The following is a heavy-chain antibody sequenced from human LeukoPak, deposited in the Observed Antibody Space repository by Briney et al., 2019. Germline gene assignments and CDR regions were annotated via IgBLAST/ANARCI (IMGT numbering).Heavy chain of an antibody. CDR2: FDPEDGET. V-gene: IGHV1-24*01. CDR1: GYTLTELS. Sequence: GASVKVSCKVSGYTLTELSMHWVRQAPGKGLEWMGGFDPEDGETIYAQKFQGRVTMTEDTSTDTAYMELSSLRSEDTAVYYCARVQARVPAAMRYNWFDPWGQGTLVTVSS. D-gene: IGHD2-2*01. CDR3: ARVQARVPAAMRYNWFDP. J-gene: IGHJ5*02.